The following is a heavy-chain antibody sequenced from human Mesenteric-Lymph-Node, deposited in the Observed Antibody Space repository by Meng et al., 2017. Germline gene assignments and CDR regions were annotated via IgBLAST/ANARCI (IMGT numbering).Heavy chain of an antibody. J-gene: IGHJ2*01. Sequence: SGPTLVKPTQTLTLTCTFSGFSLTSSGMRVSWIRQPPGKALEWLARIHWDDNKYYSTSLKTRLTISKDTSKNQVVLTLANVDPVDTATYYCARSLYYWYFDVWGRGALVTVSS. V-gene: IGHV2-70*04. CDR3: ARSLYYWYFDV. CDR1: GFSLTSSGMR. CDR2: IHWDDNK.